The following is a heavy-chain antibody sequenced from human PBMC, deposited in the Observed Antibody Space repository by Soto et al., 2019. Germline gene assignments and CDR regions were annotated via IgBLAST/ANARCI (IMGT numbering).Heavy chain of an antibody. CDR1: GYTFTSYG. CDR2: ISAYNGNT. J-gene: IGHJ3*02. D-gene: IGHD3-9*01. V-gene: IGHV1-18*01. CDR3: ARDWGLRYFDWLPNDAFDI. Sequence: ASVKVSCKASGYTFTSYGISWVRQAPGQGLEWMGWISAYNGNTNYAQKLQGRVTMTTDTSTSTACMELRSLRSDDTAVYYCARDWGLRYFDWLPNDAFDIWGQGTMVTVS.